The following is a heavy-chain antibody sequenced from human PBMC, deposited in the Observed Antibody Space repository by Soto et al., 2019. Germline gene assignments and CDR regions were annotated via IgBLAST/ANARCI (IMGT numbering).Heavy chain of an antibody. CDR3: ASYYEFWSGYSEWYYFDY. V-gene: IGHV4-31*03. CDR1: GGSISSGGYY. D-gene: IGHD3-3*01. J-gene: IGHJ4*01. Sequence: SETVSLTCTVSGGSISSGGYYCSWIRQHPGKGLEWTGYIYYSGSTYYNPSLKSRVTISVDTSKNQFSLKLSSVTAADTAVYYCASYYEFWSGYSEWYYFDYSGPGPLVTVAS. CDR2: IYYSGST.